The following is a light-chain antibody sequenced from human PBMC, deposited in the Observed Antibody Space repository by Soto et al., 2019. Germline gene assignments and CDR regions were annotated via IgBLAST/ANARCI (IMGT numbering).Light chain of an antibody. Sequence: EIGLSQSPGALPFSPGESATLSCGVSQRVDSNYLAWYQQHPGQPPRLLIYGISTRATGIPARFSGSGSGTEFSLTISSLQSEDFAVYYCQQYSKWPITFGQGTRLEIK. J-gene: IGKJ5*01. V-gene: IGKV3-15*01. CDR1: QRVDSN. CDR2: GIS. CDR3: QQYSKWPIT.